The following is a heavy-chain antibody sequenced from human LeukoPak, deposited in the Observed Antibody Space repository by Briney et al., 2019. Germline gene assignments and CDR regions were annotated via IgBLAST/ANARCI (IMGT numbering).Heavy chain of an antibody. Sequence: SETLSLTCAVSGYFITSGHYWGWIRQPPGKGLEWIGSISHSGYTYYNPPLKGRVTISVDTSKNQFSLKLSSVTAADTAVYYCAKVGQQLVRDWFDPWGQGTLVTVSS. J-gene: IGHJ5*02. CDR1: GYFITSGHY. V-gene: IGHV4-38-2*01. CDR3: AKVGQQLVRDWFDP. CDR2: ISHSGYT. D-gene: IGHD6-6*01.